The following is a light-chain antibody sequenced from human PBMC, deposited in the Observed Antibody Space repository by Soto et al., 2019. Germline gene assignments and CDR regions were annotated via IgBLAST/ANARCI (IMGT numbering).Light chain of an antibody. V-gene: IGKV2-28*01. CDR2: LAS. Sequence: EIVLTQSPLSLPVTPGEPASISCRSRYTLLGSSGYNYLNWYLQRPGQSPQVLIYLASSRASGVPDRFSGSGSGTDFTLTISRVEAEDVGVYFCAQGLASPFTFGGGTKVDIK. CDR1: YTLLGSSGYNY. J-gene: IGKJ4*01. CDR3: AQGLASPFT.